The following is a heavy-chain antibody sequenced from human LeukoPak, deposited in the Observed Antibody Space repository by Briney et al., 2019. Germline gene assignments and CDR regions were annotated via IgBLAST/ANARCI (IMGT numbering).Heavy chain of an antibody. V-gene: IGHV1-46*01. CDR1: GYTFTSYY. CDR3: AQSRGARYNWFDP. Sequence: WASVKVSCKASGYTFTSYYMHWVRQAPGQGLEWMGIINPSGGSTSYAQKFQGRVTMTRDMSTSTVYMELSSLRSEDTAVYYCAQSRGARYNWFDPWGQGTLVTVSS. D-gene: IGHD6-6*01. J-gene: IGHJ5*02. CDR2: INPSGGST.